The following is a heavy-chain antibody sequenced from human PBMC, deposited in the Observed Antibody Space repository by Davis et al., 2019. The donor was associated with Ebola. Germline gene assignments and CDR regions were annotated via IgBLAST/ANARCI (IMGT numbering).Heavy chain of an antibody. J-gene: IGHJ5*02. Sequence: SETLSLTCTVSGGSISSYYWSWIRQPPGKGLEWIGYIYHSGITNHNPSLKSRVTISVDTSKNQFSLKLSSVTAADTAVYYCARQGQSSGWFTDWFDPWGQGTLVTVSS. CDR2: IYHSGIT. CDR3: ARQGQSSGWFTDWFDP. D-gene: IGHD6-19*01. V-gene: IGHV4-59*08. CDR1: GGSISSYY.